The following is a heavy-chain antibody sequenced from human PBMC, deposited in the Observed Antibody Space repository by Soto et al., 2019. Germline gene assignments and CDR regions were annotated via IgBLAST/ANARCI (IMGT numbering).Heavy chain of an antibody. Sequence: EVQLVESGGGLVQPGGSLRLSCAASGFTFSSYSMNWVRQAPGKGLEWVSYISSSGSTIYYADSVKGRFTISRDNAKNSLYLQMNSLRAEDTAVYYCAREGGYSYDPSEIPTGFDYWGQGTLVTVSS. CDR3: AREGGYSYDPSEIPTGFDY. CDR1: GFTFSSYS. D-gene: IGHD5-18*01. CDR2: ISSSGSTI. J-gene: IGHJ4*02. V-gene: IGHV3-48*04.